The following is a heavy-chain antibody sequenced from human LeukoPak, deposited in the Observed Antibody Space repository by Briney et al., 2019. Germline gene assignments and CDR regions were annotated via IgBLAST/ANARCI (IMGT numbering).Heavy chain of an antibody. CDR1: GGSISNYY. CDR2: IYYSGST. V-gene: IGHV4-59*01. J-gene: IGHJ2*01. Sequence: SETLSLTCTVSGGSISNYYWNWIRQPPGKGLEWIGYIYYSGSTNYNPSLKSRVTISVDTSKNQFSLKLTSVTAADTAVYYCARDDGLWFGEGTGFDLWGRGALVTVSS. CDR3: ARDDGLWFGEGTGFDL. D-gene: IGHD3-10*01.